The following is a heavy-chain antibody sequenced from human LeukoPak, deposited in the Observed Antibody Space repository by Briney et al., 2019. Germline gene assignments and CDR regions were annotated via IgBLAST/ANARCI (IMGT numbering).Heavy chain of an antibody. CDR1: GFTFSSYW. J-gene: IGHJ4*02. CDR3: VKDEWYGSSSYFDF. Sequence: GGSLRLSCAASGFTFSSYWMSWVRQAPGKGLEWVANIKQDGSEKYYVDSVKGRFTISRDNAKNSLYLQMNSLRAEDTAVYYCVKDEWYGSSSYFDFWGQGTLVTVSS. V-gene: IGHV3-7*01. CDR2: IKQDGSEK. D-gene: IGHD6-6*01.